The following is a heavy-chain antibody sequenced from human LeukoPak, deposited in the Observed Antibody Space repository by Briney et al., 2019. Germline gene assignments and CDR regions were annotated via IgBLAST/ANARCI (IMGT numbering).Heavy chain of an antibody. Sequence: PGGSLRLSCAASGFTFSSYSMNWVRQAPGKGLEWVSFVSTSSSYIYYADSLKGRFTISRDNARKSLYLQMNSLRAEDTAVYYCARVANWNYGNYYYYMDVWGKGTTVTVSS. J-gene: IGHJ6*03. CDR1: GFTFSSYS. D-gene: IGHD1-7*01. CDR3: ARVANWNYGNYYYYMDV. CDR2: VSTSSSYI. V-gene: IGHV3-21*01.